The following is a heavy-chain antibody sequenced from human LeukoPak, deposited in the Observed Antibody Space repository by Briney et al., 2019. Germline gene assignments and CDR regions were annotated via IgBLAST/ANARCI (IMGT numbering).Heavy chain of an antibody. CDR1: GFTFSSYT. CDR3: ARNPGPRYFDWLRTPGYYYYYMDV. V-gene: IGHV3-21*01. J-gene: IGHJ6*03. Sequence: GGSLRLSCAASGFTFSSYTMNWVRQAPGKGLEWVSSISSSSSYIYYADSVKGRFTISRDNAKNSLYLQMNSLRAEDTAVYYCARNPGPRYFDWLRTPGYYYYYMDVWGKGTTVTISS. D-gene: IGHD3-9*01. CDR2: ISSSSSYI.